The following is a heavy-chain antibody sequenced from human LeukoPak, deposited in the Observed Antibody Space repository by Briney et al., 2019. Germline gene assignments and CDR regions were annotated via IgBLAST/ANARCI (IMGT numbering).Heavy chain of an antibody. Sequence: GRSLRLSCAASGFTFNDYAMHWVRQVPGKGLEWVSGISWNSCSIVYADSVKGRFTISRDNAKNSLYLQMNSLRAEDMSLYYWAKDKYSAGSDSSGYQDYWGQGTLVTLSS. CDR3: AKDKYSAGSDSSGYQDY. V-gene: IGHV3-9*03. D-gene: IGHD3-22*01. CDR2: ISWNSCSI. CDR1: GFTFNDYA. J-gene: IGHJ4*02.